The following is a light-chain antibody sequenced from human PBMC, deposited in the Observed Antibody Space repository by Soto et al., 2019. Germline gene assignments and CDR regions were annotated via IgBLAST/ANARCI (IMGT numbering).Light chain of an antibody. CDR3: SSYTSSSTWV. V-gene: IGLV2-14*01. CDR2: DVS. Sequence: QSVLPQPASVSGSPGQSIAISCTGTSSDVGGYNYVSWYQQHPGKTPNLMIYDVSNRPSGVSNRFSGSKSGNTASLTISGLQAEDEADYYCSSYTSSSTWVFGGGTKRTVL. CDR1: SSDVGGYNY. J-gene: IGLJ3*02.